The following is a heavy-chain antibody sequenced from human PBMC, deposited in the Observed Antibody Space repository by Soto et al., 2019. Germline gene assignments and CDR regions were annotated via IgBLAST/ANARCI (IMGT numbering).Heavy chain of an antibody. Sequence: GGSLRLSCAASGFTFSSYAMSWVRQAPGKGLEWVSAISGSGGSTYYADSVKGRFTISRDNSKNTLYLQMNSLRAEDTAVYYCAKDAAAPYDYVWGSYRLYYFDYWGQGTLVTVSS. V-gene: IGHV3-23*01. J-gene: IGHJ4*02. CDR2: ISGSGGST. D-gene: IGHD3-16*02. CDR1: GFTFSSYA. CDR3: AKDAAAPYDYVWGSYRLYYFDY.